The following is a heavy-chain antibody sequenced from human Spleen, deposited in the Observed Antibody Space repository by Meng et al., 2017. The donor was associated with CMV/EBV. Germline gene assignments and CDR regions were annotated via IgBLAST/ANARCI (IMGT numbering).Heavy chain of an antibody. CDR1: GFSLSTSGVG. CDR2: IYWDDDK. J-gene: IGHJ4*02. Sequence: ITFKESGPTLVKPTQTLTLTCTFSGFSLSTSGVGVGWIRQPPGKALEWLALIYWDDDKRYSPSLKSRLTITKDTSKNQVVLTMTNMDPVDTATYYCAHQSLDFWSGYAPFDYWGQGTLVTVSS. D-gene: IGHD3-3*01. V-gene: IGHV2-5*02. CDR3: AHQSLDFWSGYAPFDY.